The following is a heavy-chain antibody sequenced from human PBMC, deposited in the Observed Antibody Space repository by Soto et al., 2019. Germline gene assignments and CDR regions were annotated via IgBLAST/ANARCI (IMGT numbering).Heavy chain of an antibody. CDR3: ARDGTEYYGEYYDY. V-gene: IGHV3-11*01. Sequence: WGSLRLSCATSGFTFIDYYISCVRQSPVKGLEWVSYIGTRGNTKYYADSVRGRFTISRDNAKNSLYLQMNSLRADDTAVYYCARDGTEYYGEYYDYWGQGIPVTVSS. CDR2: IGTRGNTK. CDR1: GFTFIDYY. D-gene: IGHD4-17*01. J-gene: IGHJ4*02.